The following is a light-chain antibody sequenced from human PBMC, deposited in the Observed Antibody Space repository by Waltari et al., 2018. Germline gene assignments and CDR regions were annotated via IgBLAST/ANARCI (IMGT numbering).Light chain of an antibody. Sequence: DIVMTQSPLSLPVTPGEPASISCRSSQSLLHSNGNTYLDWYLQKPGQSPQLLIYLGSYRASGVPDRVRGRGSGTDFTLKISRLEAEDVGVYYCMQALQVPWTFGQGTRVEIK. V-gene: IGKV2-28*01. CDR1: QSLLHSNGNTY. J-gene: IGKJ1*01. CDR2: LGS. CDR3: MQALQVPWT.